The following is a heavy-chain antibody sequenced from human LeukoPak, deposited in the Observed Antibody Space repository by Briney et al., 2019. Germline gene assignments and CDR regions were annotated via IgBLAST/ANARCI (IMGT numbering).Heavy chain of an antibody. D-gene: IGHD3-10*01. CDR2: IYPGDSDT. CDR3: ASGGWPHYFDH. J-gene: IGHJ4*02. CDR1: GPSFTNYW. V-gene: IGHV5-51*01. Sequence: GASLKISCKGSGPSFTNYWIGWVRQMPGKGLEWMGIIYPGDSDTRYSPSFQGQVTISADKSISTAYLQWGSLKASDTAMYYCASGGWPHYFDHWGQGTLVTVSS.